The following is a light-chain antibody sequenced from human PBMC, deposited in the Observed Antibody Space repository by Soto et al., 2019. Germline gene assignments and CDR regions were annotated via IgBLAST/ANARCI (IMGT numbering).Light chain of an antibody. V-gene: IGLV2-14*03. CDR1: NSDVGGYNY. CDR2: DVS. J-gene: IGLJ1*01. CDR3: ASYTNSITYV. Sequence: QSVLTQPASVSGSPGQAITISGTGTNSDVGGYNYVSWYQQHPGKAPKLLIYDVSSRPSGLSNRFSGPRSGDTASLILSGLQAEDEADYYCASYTNSITYVFGSGTKVTVL.